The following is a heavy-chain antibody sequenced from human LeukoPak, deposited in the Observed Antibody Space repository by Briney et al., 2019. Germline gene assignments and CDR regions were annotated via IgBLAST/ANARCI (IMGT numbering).Heavy chain of an antibody. CDR3: AREGGSSWTIGAFDI. CDR2: IYYSGST. V-gene: IGHV4-39*07. D-gene: IGHD6-13*01. CDR1: GGSISSSSYY. J-gene: IGHJ3*02. Sequence: SETLSLTCTVSGGSISSSSYYWGWIRQPPGKGLEWIGSIYYSGSTYYNPSLKSRVTMSVDTSKNQFSLKLSSVTAADTAVYYCAREGGSSWTIGAFDIWGQGTMVTVSS.